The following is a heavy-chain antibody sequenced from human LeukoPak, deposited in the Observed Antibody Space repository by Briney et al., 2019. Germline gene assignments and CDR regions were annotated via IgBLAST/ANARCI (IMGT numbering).Heavy chain of an antibody. V-gene: IGHV4-59*01. CDR1: GGSISSYY. CDR2: IYYSGST. Sequence: SETLSLTCTVSGGSISSYYWSWIRQPPGKGLEWIGYIYYSGSTNYNPSLKSRVTISVDTYKNQFSLKLSSVTAADTAVYYCARIPNYDFWSGPDAFDIWGQGTMVTVSS. J-gene: IGHJ3*02. D-gene: IGHD3-3*01. CDR3: ARIPNYDFWSGPDAFDI.